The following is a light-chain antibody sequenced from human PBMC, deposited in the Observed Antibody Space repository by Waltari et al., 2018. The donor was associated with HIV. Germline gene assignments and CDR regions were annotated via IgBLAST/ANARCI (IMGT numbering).Light chain of an antibody. Sequence: QSALTQPASVSGSPGQSITISCTGTSSDIGNYNLVSWYQQHPGKAPKLIMYEGIKRPVGVSNRISGSKSANTAALAISGLQAEDEADYFCSSYGGSSNWLFGGGTKLTVL. CDR2: EGI. CDR3: SSYGGSSNWL. CDR1: SSDIGNYNL. J-gene: IGLJ2*01. V-gene: IGLV2-23*01.